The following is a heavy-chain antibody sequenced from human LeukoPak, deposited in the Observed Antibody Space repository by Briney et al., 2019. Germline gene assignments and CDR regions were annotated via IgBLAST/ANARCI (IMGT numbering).Heavy chain of an antibody. CDR1: GYTFTGYY. CDR2: INPNSGGT. Sequence: ASVKVSCKASGYTFTGYYMHWVRQAPGQGLEWMGWINPNSGGTNYAQKFQGRVTMTEDTSTDTAYMELSSLRSEDTAVYYCATVAYGDGNWFDPWGQGTLVTVSS. J-gene: IGHJ5*02. CDR3: ATVAYGDGNWFDP. D-gene: IGHD4-17*01. V-gene: IGHV1-2*02.